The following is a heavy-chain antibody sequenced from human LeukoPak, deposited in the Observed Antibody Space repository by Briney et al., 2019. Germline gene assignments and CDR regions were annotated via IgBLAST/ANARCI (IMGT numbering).Heavy chain of an antibody. CDR1: GFTFSSYA. Sequence: AGGSLRLSCAASGFTFSSYAMSWVRQAPGKGLEWVSAISASGDATFYADSVKSRFTISRDNSKNTVHLQMNSLRAEDTAVYYCARDYIAAIGFDYWGQGTLVTVSS. J-gene: IGHJ4*02. CDR3: ARDYIAAIGFDY. CDR2: ISASGDAT. D-gene: IGHD6-13*01. V-gene: IGHV3-23*01.